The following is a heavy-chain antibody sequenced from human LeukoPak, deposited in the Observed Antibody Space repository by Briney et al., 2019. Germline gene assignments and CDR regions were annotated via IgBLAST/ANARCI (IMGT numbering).Heavy chain of an antibody. Sequence: GSLRLSCAASGFTFSSYGMHWVRQAPGKGLEWVAVISYDGSNKYYADSVKGRFTISRDNSKNTLYLQMNSLRAEDTAVYYCAKVRGDYYDTSGFDSWGQGTLVTVSS. CDR1: GFTFSSYG. CDR3: AKVRGDYYDTSGFDS. D-gene: IGHD3-22*01. CDR2: ISYDGSNK. V-gene: IGHV3-30*18. J-gene: IGHJ5*01.